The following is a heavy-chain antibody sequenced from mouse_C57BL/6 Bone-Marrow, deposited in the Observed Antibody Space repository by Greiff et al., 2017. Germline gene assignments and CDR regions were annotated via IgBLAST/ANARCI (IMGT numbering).Heavy chain of an antibody. J-gene: IGHJ3*01. CDR1: GYTFTSYG. CDR2: IYPRSGNT. CDR3: ARGLYGHFAY. Sequence: VQLQQSGAELARPGASVKLSCKASGYTFTSYGISWVKQRTGQGLEWIGEIYPRSGNTYSNEKFKGKATLTTDKSYSKAYLDLRSMTSEDSSVYFCARGLYGHFAYWATGLWSLSLQ. D-gene: IGHD6-5*01. V-gene: IGHV1-81*01.